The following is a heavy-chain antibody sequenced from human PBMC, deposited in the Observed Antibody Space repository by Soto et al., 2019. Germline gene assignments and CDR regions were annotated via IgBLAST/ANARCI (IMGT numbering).Heavy chain of an antibody. CDR3: AIRDY. CDR1: EFTFSGSI. CDR2: IRSRGESYAT. J-gene: IGHJ4*02. V-gene: IGHV3-73*01. Sequence: EVHLVESGGDLVQPGGSLKLSCAASEFTFSGSILHWVRQASGRGLEWVGHIRSRGESYATAYAASVNGRFTVSRDDSTNTAYLQMSSLKPEDTAVYYCAIRDYWGQGTLVTVSS.